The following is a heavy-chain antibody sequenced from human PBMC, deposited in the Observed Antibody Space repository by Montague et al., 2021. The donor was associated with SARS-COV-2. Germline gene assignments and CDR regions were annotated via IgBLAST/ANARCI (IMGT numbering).Heavy chain of an antibody. J-gene: IGHJ4*02. CDR2: IYPGGKM. CDR3: ARHSGGSEVSGLDY. D-gene: IGHD3-10*01. CDR1: IRSSTYY. V-gene: IGHV4-39*01. Sequence: SETLSLICTVSIRSSTYYWAWIRQPPGKGLEWIWSIYPGGKMFYNSSLKSRVTMSIDTSGNQFSLNLNSVTAADTAVYYCARHSGGSEVSGLDYWGQGTLVTVSS.